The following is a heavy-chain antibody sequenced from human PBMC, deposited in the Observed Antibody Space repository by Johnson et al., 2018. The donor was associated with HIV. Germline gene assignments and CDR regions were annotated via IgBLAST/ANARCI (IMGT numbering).Heavy chain of an antibody. V-gene: IGHV3-11*01. CDR2: ISGSGGST. D-gene: IGHD6-25*01. CDR3: AKGGVAAAKGAFDI. Sequence: QVHLVESGGGLVKPGGSLRLSCAASGFTFSDYYMSWIRQAQGKGLEWVSYISGSGGSTYYADSVKGRFTISRDNSKNSLYLQMNSLRTEDTALYYCAKGGVAAAKGAFDIWGQGTMVTVSS. J-gene: IGHJ3*02. CDR1: GFTFSDYY.